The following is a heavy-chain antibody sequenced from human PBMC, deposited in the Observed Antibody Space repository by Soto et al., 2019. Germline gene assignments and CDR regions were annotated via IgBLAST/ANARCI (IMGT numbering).Heavy chain of an antibody. V-gene: IGHV1-18*04. D-gene: IGHD3-3*01. CDR3: ARVLRRYKGGYYIAYDY. CDR2: ISAYNGNT. CDR1: GYTFTSYG. J-gene: IGHJ4*02. Sequence: QVQLVQSGAEVKKPGASVKVSCKASGYTFTSYGISWVRQAPGQGLEWMGWISAYNGNTNYAQKLQGRVSMTTDTSTSTAYMELRSLRSDDTAVYYCARVLRRYKGGYYIAYDYWGQGTLVTVSS.